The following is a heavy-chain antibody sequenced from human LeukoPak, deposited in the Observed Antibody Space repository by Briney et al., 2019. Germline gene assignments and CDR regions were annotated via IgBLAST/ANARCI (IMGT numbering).Heavy chain of an antibody. Sequence: GGSLRLXCAASGFTFDDYAMHWVRQAPGKGLEWVSGISWNSGSIGYADSVKGRFTISRDNAKNSLYLQMNSLRAEDMALYYCAKGDSSSWYQRYYFDYWGQGTLVTVSS. V-gene: IGHV3-9*03. CDR1: GFTFDDYA. CDR3: AKGDSSSWYQRYYFDY. D-gene: IGHD6-13*01. J-gene: IGHJ4*02. CDR2: ISWNSGSI.